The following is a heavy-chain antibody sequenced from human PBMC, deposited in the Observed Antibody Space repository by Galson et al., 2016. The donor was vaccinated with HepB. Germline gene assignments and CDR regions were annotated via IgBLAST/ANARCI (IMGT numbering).Heavy chain of an antibody. CDR3: ARETPYYDLLTGYYYDY. CDR2: IYYSGST. Sequence: TLSLTCTVSGGSISSGDYYWSWIRQPPGKGLEWIGYIYYSGSTYYNPSLKSRVTISVDTSKNHFSLKLSSVTAADTAVYYCARETPYYDLLTGYYYDYWGQGTLVTVSS. CDR1: GGSISSGDYY. J-gene: IGHJ4*02. V-gene: IGHV4-30-4*01. D-gene: IGHD3-9*01.